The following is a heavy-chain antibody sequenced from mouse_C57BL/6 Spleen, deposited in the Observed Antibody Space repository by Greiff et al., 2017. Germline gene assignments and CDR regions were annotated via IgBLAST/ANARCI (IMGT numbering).Heavy chain of an antibody. D-gene: IGHD2-5*01. CDR3: ARKEGYSNIYYAMDY. CDR1: GFSLTSYG. J-gene: IGHJ4*01. V-gene: IGHV2-2*01. Sequence: VQGVESGPGLVQPSQSLSITCTVSGFSLTSYGVHWVRQSPGKGLEWLGVIWSGRSTDYNAAFISRLSISKDNSKSQVFFKMNSLQADDTAIYYCARKEGYSNIYYAMDYWGQGTSVTVSS. CDR2: IWSGRST.